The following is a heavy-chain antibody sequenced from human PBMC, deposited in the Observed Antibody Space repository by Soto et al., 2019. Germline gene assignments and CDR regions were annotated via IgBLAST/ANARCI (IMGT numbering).Heavy chain of an antibody. CDR1: RFTFSSSY. CDR3: ARGHYYGSGLYYFDY. D-gene: IGHD3-10*01. J-gene: IGHJ4*02. V-gene: IGHV3-64*02. CDR2: ISPSGDST. Sequence: GGSLRLSCAASRFTFSSSYMHWVRQAPGKGLQYVSAISPSGDSTFYTDSVKGRFTISRDNSKNMLYLQMGSLRAEYMALYYCARGHYYGSGLYYFDYWGQGALVTV.